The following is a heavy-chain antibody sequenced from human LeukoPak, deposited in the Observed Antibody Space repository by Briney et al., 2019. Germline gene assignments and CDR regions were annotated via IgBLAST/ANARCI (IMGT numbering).Heavy chain of an antibody. V-gene: IGHV3-23*01. J-gene: IGHJ4*02. CDR3: AKDRASGSGSYSYRGFDY. Sequence: GGSLRLSCAASGFTFSNYAMSWVRQAPGRGLEWVSAISGSGDYTNYADSVKGRLTISRDNSKNTLYLQMNSLRAEDTAVYYCAKDRASGSGSYSYRGFDYWGQGTLVTVSS. CDR2: ISGSGDYT. CDR1: GFTFSNYA. D-gene: IGHD6-19*01.